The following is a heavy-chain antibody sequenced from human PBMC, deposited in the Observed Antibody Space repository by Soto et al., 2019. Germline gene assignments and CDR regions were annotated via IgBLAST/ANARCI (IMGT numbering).Heavy chain of an antibody. D-gene: IGHD3-22*01. CDR3: ARSSWLPYNWFDP. CDR1: GYSFTSYW. V-gene: IGHV5-51*01. J-gene: IGHJ5*02. Sequence: PGESLKISCKGSGYSFTSYWVGWVRQMPGKGLEWMGIIYPGDSDTRYSPSFQGQVTISADKSISTAYLQWSSLKASDTAMYYCARSSWLPYNWFDPWGQGTLVTVSS. CDR2: IYPGDSDT.